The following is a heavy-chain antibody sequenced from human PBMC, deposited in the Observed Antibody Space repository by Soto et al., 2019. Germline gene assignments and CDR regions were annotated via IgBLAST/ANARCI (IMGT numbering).Heavy chain of an antibody. CDR1: GFTFSSYA. CDR2: ISYDGSNK. Sequence: GGSLRLSCAASGFTFSSYAMHWVRQAPGKGLEWVAVISYDGSNKYYADSVKGRFTISRDNSKNTLYLQMNSLRAEDTAVYYCARLLAPGAHFDYWGQGTLVTVSS. D-gene: IGHD3-10*01. J-gene: IGHJ4*02. CDR3: ARLLAPGAHFDY. V-gene: IGHV3-30-3*01.